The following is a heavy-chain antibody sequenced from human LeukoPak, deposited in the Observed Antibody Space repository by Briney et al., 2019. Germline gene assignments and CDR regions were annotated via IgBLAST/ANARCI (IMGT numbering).Heavy chain of an antibody. CDR1: VGSISRSSHY. D-gene: IGHD3-10*01. CDR3: ATFSGNFDY. CDR2: IYYSGNT. J-gene: IGHJ4*02. V-gene: IGHV4-39*01. Sequence: SETLSLTCTVSVGSISRSSHYWGWIRQPPGKGLESIGSIYYSGNTYSNPSLKSRVTISVDTSKNQFSLRLSSVTAADTAVYYCATFSGNFDYWGQGILVTVSS.